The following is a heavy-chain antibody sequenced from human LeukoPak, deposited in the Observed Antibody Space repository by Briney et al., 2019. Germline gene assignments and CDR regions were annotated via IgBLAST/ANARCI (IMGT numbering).Heavy chain of an antibody. CDR2: IYYSGST. CDR1: GGSISSYY. V-gene: IGHV4-59*01. CDR3: ARGPYGSGISNWFDP. D-gene: IGHD3-10*01. J-gene: IGHJ5*02. Sequence: SETLSLTCTVSGGSISSYYWSWIRQPAGKGLEGIGYIYYSGSTNYNPSLKSRVTISVDTSKNQLSLKLSSVTTADTAVYYCARGPYGSGISNWFDPWGQGTLVIVSS.